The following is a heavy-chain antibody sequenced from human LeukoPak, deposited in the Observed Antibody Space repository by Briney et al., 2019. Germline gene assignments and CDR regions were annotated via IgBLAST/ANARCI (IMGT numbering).Heavy chain of an antibody. V-gene: IGHV3-20*04. Sequence: PGGSLRLSCAASGFTFDDYGMSWVRQAPGKGLEWVSGMNWNGGSIGYVDSVKGRFTISRDNAKNSLYLQMNSLRAEDTALYYCARDQYYYGMDVWGQGTTVTVSS. CDR1: GFTFDDYG. CDR2: MNWNGGSI. CDR3: ARDQYYYGMDV. J-gene: IGHJ6*02.